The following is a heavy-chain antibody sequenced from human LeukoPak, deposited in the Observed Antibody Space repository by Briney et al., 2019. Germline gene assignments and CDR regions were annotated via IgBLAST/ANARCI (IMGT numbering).Heavy chain of an antibody. V-gene: IGHV1-24*01. Sequence: ASVTVSCTVSGYTLTELSMHWVRRAPGKGLEWMGGFDPEDGETIYAQKFQGRVTMTEDTSTDTAYMELSSLRSEDTAVYYCATAGGAGSWFYPDWGQGTLVTVSS. J-gene: IGHJ4*02. CDR2: FDPEDGET. CDR3: ATAGGAGSWFYPD. CDR1: GYTLTELS. D-gene: IGHD6-13*01.